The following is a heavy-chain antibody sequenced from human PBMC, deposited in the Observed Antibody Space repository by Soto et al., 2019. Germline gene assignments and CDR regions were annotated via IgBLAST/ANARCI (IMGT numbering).Heavy chain of an antibody. D-gene: IGHD3-22*01. Sequence: XGSLGLSCAASGFTFSSYAMSGVRQAPGKGLEWVSAISGSGGSTYYADSVKGRFTISRDNSKNTLYLQMNSLRAEDTAVYYCAKDQGATYYYDSSGYSFDYWGQGTLVTVSS. CDR2: ISGSGGST. CDR3: AKDQGATYYYDSSGYSFDY. CDR1: GFTFSSYA. V-gene: IGHV3-23*01. J-gene: IGHJ4*02.